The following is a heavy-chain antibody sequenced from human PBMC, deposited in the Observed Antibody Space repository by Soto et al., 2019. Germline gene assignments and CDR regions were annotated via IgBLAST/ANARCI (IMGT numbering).Heavy chain of an antibody. CDR1: GFTFSSFD. CDR3: ARADTVATHLDY. J-gene: IGHJ4*02. CDR2: ITASGANT. Sequence: EVQVLESGGDLVQPGGSLRLSCATSGFTFSSFDMNWVRQAPGKGLEWVSAITASGANTFYADSVKGRFTISRDNSKDTLYLHMNSLRAEDTAVYYCARADTVATHLDYWGQGTLVTVSS. D-gene: IGHD4-4*01. V-gene: IGHV3-23*01.